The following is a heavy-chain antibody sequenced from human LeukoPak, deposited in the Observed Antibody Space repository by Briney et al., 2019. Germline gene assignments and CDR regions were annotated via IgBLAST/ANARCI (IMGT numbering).Heavy chain of an antibody. V-gene: IGHV3-23*01. J-gene: IGHJ1*01. D-gene: IGHD3-16*01. CDR3: AKDDDWGRYKH. CDR2: ISPSGGIT. Sequence: GGTLRLSCAASGFTFSSHGMNWVRQAPGKGLEWVSGISPSGGITYYTDSVKGRLTISRDNSKNTQPLQMNSLRAEDTAVYYCAKDDDWGRYKHWGQGTLVTVSS. CDR1: GFTFSSHG.